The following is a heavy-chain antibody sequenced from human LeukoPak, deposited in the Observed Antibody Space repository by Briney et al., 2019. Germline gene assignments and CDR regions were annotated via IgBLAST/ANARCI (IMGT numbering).Heavy chain of an antibody. J-gene: IGHJ4*02. CDR3: ARARRYGDYLY. V-gene: IGHV4-59*01. Sequence: SETLSLTCTVSGGSISSYYWSWIRQPPGKGLEWIGYIYYSGSTNYNPSLKSRVTISVDTSKNQFSLKLSSVTAADTAVYYCARARRYGDYLYWGQGTLVTVSS. D-gene: IGHD4-17*01. CDR2: IYYSGST. CDR1: GGSISSYY.